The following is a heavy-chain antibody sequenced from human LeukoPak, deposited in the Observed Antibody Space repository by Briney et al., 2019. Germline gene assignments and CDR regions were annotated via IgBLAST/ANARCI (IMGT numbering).Heavy chain of an antibody. CDR3: AKILGSTSAYFAY. CDR2: ISYDGSNK. V-gene: IGHV3-30-3*02. CDR1: CFTFSSYA. J-gene: IGHJ4*02. D-gene: IGHD2-2*01. Sequence: GGSLRLSCAASCFTFSSYAMNWVRQAPGKGLEWVAVISYDGSNKYYADSVKGRFTISRDNSKNMLYLQMNSLRAEDTAVYYCAKILGSTSAYFAYWGQRTLVTVSS.